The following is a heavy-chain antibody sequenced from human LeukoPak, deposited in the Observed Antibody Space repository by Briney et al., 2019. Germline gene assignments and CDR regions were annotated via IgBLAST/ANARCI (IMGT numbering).Heavy chain of an antibody. Sequence: SETLSLTCTVSGGSISSSSYYWGWIRQPPGKGLEWIGSIYYSGSTYYNPSLKSRVTISVDTSKNQFSLKLSSVTAADTAVYYCARQSSTGYYILYFDYWGQGTLVTVSS. J-gene: IGHJ4*02. D-gene: IGHD3-9*01. CDR3: ARQSSTGYYILYFDY. CDR2: IYYSGST. CDR1: GGSISSSSYY. V-gene: IGHV4-39*01.